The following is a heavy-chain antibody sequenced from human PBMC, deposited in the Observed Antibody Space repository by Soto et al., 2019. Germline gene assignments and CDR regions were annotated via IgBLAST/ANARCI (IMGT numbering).Heavy chain of an antibody. J-gene: IGHJ6*02. CDR2: IYYSGST. V-gene: IGHV4-31*03. CDR3: ARGGGYYDFWSGYSLYYYYGMDV. Sequence: QVQLQESGPGLVKPSQTLSLTCTVSGGSISSGGYYWSWIRQHPGKGLEWIGYIYYSGSTYYNPSLKSRVTISVDTSKNQFSLKLSSVTAADTAVYYCARGGGYYDFWSGYSLYYYYGMDVWGQGTTVTVSS. D-gene: IGHD3-3*01. CDR1: GGSISSGGYY.